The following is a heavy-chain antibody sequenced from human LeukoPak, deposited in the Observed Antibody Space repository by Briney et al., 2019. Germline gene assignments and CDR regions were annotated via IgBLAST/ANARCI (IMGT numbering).Heavy chain of an antibody. Sequence: SETLSLTCTVSGASFSSSTYYWGWIRQPPGKGLEWIGSIHYSGSTYYNPSLKSRVTMSVDTSKNQFSLKLSSVTAADTAVYYCARHAGGISATGTRPLDYWGQGTLVTVSS. CDR3: ARHAGGISATGTRPLDY. CDR2: IHYSGST. J-gene: IGHJ4*02. V-gene: IGHV4-39*01. D-gene: IGHD6-13*01. CDR1: GASFSSSTYY.